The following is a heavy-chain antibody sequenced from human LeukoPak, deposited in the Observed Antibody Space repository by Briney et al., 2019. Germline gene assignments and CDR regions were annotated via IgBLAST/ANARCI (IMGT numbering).Heavy chain of an antibody. D-gene: IGHD5-18*01. J-gene: IGHJ4*02. V-gene: IGHV1-3*01. Sequence: ASVKVSCKASGYTFTSYAMHWVRQAPGQRLEWMGWINAGNGNTKYSQKFQGRVTITRDTSASTAYMELSSLRSEDTAVYYCARLDTAMAPGNYWGQGTLVTVSS. CDR3: ARLDTAMAPGNY. CDR2: INAGNGNT. CDR1: GYTFTSYA.